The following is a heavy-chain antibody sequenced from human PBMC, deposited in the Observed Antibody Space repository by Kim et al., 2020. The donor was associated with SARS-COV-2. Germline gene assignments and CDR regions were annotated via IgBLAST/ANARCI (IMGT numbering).Heavy chain of an antibody. CDR1: GGSISSSTYS. Sequence: SETLSLTCAVSGGSISSSTYSWGWVRQPPGKGLEWIGTINYSGSTYYNPSLRSRVTMSVDTSKNQFSLKLSSVTAADTAVYYCARQAPYSSSWYFWGQGTLGAVSS. CDR2: INYSGST. J-gene: IGHJ4*02. CDR3: ARQAPYSSSWYF. V-gene: IGHV4-39*01. D-gene: IGHD6-13*01.